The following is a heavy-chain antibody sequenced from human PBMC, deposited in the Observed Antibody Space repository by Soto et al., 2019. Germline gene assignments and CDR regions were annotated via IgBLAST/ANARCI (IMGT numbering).Heavy chain of an antibody. Sequence: GGSMRLSSVACGLTVSSTNYMSWVRQAPGKGLEWVSVIYSGGTTYYADSVKGRFTISRDNSKNTLYLQMNSLRAEDTAVYYCARGLYSGWHYFDYWGQGTLVTVSS. CDR2: IYSGGTT. CDR3: ARGLYSGWHYFDY. V-gene: IGHV3-53*01. CDR1: GLTVSSTNY. J-gene: IGHJ4*02. D-gene: IGHD5-12*01.